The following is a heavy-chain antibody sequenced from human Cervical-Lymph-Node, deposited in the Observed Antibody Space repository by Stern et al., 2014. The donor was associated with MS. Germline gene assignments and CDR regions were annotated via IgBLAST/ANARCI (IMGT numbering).Heavy chain of an antibody. CDR1: GASIGTSY. J-gene: IGHJ4*02. D-gene: IGHD3-22*01. CDR2: IHGSGTS. Sequence: QLQLQESGPGLVRPSETLSLTCSVSGASIGTSYWSWIRRPPGPGLEWIGYIHGSGTSNYNPSHKSRITISVDTSKNQISLNLRSVTAADAAVYYCARETYDNRDDYAAPFDHWGQGTLVTVSS. CDR3: ARETYDNRDDYAAPFDH. V-gene: IGHV4-59*01.